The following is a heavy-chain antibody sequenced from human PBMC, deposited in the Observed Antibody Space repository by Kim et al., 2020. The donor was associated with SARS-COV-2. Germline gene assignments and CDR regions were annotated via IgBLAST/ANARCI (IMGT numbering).Heavy chain of an antibody. CDR1: GFTFSTYG. CDR2: ISFDGINN. V-gene: IGHV3-33*05. CDR3: ARDQTTVTKRWFDP. D-gene: IGHD4-17*01. J-gene: IGHJ5*02. Sequence: GGSLRLSCAASGFTFSTYGMHWVRQAPGKGLEWVSLISFDGINNYYEDSVKGRFTISRDNSKNTLYLQMNSLRAEDTAVYYCARDQTTVTKRWFDPWGQGTLVTVSS.